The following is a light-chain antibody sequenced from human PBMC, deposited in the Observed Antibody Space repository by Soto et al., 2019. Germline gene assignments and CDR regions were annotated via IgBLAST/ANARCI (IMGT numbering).Light chain of an antibody. V-gene: IGKV3-20*01. CDR1: QSVSSSY. CDR2: GAS. Sequence: EIVLTQSPGTLSLSPGERATLSCRASQSVSSSYLAWYQQKPGQAPRLLIYGASSRATGIPDRFSGSGSGTDFTLAISRLEPEDFAVYNCQQYGSSLTFGEGTKVEIK. CDR3: QQYGSSLT. J-gene: IGKJ4*01.